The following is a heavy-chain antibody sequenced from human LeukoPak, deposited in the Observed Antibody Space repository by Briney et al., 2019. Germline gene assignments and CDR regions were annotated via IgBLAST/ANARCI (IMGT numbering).Heavy chain of an antibody. D-gene: IGHD3-10*01. J-gene: IGHJ4*02. CDR3: ARDNTYGSGTKD. CDR1: GFSFGTNA. Sequence: GGSLRLSCAASGFSFGTNAMHWVRQAPGKGLEWVAVTSYDGIHKYYADSVKGRFTISRDTAKNTLYLQMNSLRAEDSAVYYCARDNTYGSGTKDWGQGTLVTVSS. V-gene: IGHV3-30-3*01. CDR2: TSYDGIHK.